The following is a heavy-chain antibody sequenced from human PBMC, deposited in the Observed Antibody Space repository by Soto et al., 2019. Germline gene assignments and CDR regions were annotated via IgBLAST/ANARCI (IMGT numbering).Heavy chain of an antibody. CDR3: ARDILEWSNKLTCFDP. CDR1: GGSIISYC. Sequence: SVTLCLRWSVSGGSIISYCCSWIRQPAGKGLEWIGRIYTSGSTNYNPSLKSRVTMSVDTSKNQFSLKLSSVTAADTAVYYCARDILEWSNKLTCFDPWGQGTLVTVSS. J-gene: IGHJ5*02. CDR2: IYTSGST. D-gene: IGHD3-3*01. V-gene: IGHV4-4*07.